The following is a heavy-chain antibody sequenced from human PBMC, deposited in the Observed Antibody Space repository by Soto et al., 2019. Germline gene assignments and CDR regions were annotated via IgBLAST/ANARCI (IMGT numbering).Heavy chain of an antibody. CDR3: AREMYSGYEYYFDY. CDR2: ISSSSSYI. D-gene: IGHD5-12*01. Sequence: PAGSLRLSSAASGVTFSSYSMNWVRQAPGKGLEWVSSISSSSSYIYYADSVKGRFTISRDNAKNSLYLQMNSLRAEDTAVYYCAREMYSGYEYYFDYWGQGTLVTVSS. V-gene: IGHV3-21*06. CDR1: GVTFSSYS. J-gene: IGHJ4*02.